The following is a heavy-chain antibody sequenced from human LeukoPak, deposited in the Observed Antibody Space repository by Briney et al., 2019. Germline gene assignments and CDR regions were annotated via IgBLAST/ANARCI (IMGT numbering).Heavy chain of an antibody. CDR3: ATDPMGASYSDVHDN. V-gene: IGHV1-24*01. CDR1: GFPLSELS. J-gene: IGHJ4*02. D-gene: IGHD6-13*01. Sequence: GAPVTVSCKVSGFPLSELSMYWVRQAPGKGLEWIGGFDPADVGTFYAQKFQARVTITADTSTHTFYMLVNSLRSDDTAVYYCATDPMGASYSDVHDNWGQGTLVAVSS. CDR2: FDPADVGT.